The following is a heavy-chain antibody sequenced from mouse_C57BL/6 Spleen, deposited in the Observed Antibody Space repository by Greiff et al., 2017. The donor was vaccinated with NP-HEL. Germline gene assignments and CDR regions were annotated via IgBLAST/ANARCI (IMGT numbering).Heavy chain of an antibody. J-gene: IGHJ2*01. CDR3: ASTLYSNYEN. CDR1: GYSITSGYY. D-gene: IGHD2-5*01. Sequence: EVKLQESGPGLVKPSPSLSLTCSVTGYSITSGYYCNWIRQFPGNKLEWMGYISYDGSNNYNPSLKNPISLTRDTSKNQFFLKLNSVTTEDTATYYCASTLYSNYENWGQGTTLTVSS. V-gene: IGHV3-6*01. CDR2: ISYDGSN.